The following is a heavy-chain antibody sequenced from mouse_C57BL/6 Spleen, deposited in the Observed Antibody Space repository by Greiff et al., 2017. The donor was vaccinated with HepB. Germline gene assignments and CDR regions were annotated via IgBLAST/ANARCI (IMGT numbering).Heavy chain of an antibody. D-gene: IGHD2-5*01. V-gene: IGHV1-62-2*01. CDR1: GYTFTEYT. J-gene: IGHJ2*01. CDR2: FYPGSGSI. Sequence: QVQLKQSGAELVKPGASVKLSCKASGYTFTEYTIHWVKQRSGQGLEWIGWFYPGSGSIKYNEKFKDKATLTADKSSSTVYMELSRLTSEDSAVYFCARHEVYSNYVVGYFDYWGQGTTLTVSS. CDR3: ARHEVYSNYVVGYFDY.